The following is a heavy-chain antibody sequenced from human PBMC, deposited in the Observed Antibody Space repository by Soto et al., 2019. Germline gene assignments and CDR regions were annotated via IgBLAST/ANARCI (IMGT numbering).Heavy chain of an antibody. CDR1: GGTFSSYT. CDR3: ARIRGHSSGYDN. D-gene: IGHD3-22*01. CDR2: IIPILGIA. J-gene: IGHJ4*02. Sequence: SVKVSCKASGGTFSSYTISGVRQAPGQGLEWMGRIIPILGIANYAQKFQGRVTITADKSTSTAYMELSSLRSEDTAVYYCARIRGHSSGYDNWGQGTLVTVSS. V-gene: IGHV1-69*02.